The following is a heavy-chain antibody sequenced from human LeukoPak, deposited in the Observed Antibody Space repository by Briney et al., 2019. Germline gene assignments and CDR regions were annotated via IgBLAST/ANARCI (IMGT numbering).Heavy chain of an antibody. CDR1: GGTFSSYA. D-gene: IGHD4-17*01. CDR2: IIPIFGTA. V-gene: IGHV1-69*05. Sequence: ASVKVSCKASGGTFSSYAISWVRQAPGQGLEWMGGIIPIFGTANYAQKFQGRVTITTDESTSTAYMELSSLRSEDTAVYYCARATTVTTRTPDYWGQGTLVTVSS. CDR3: ARATTVTTRTPDY. J-gene: IGHJ4*02.